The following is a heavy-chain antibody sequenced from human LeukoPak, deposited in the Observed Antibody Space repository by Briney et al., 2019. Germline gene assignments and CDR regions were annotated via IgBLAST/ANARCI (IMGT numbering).Heavy chain of an antibody. Sequence: ASVKVSCKASGYSFTNYWIGWVRQKPGKGLEWVGIIHPGDSETRYSPSFQGQVTISVDKTISTAYLQWSSLKASDTAMYYCARHPVYAIGWFDPWGQGTLVTVSS. D-gene: IGHD2-8*01. CDR1: GYSFTNYW. CDR3: ARHPVYAIGWFDP. V-gene: IGHV5-51*01. J-gene: IGHJ5*02. CDR2: IHPGDSET.